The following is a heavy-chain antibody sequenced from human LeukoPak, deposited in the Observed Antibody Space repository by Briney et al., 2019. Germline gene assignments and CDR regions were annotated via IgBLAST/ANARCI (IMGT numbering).Heavy chain of an antibody. Sequence: EASVKVSCRASGYTFTSYGISWVRQAPGQGLEWMGWISVYNGNTKYAQKLQGRVTMTTDTSTSTAYMELRSLRSDDTAVYYCARGGGNYYGSGSYYNFFDYWGQGTLVTVSS. D-gene: IGHD3-10*01. V-gene: IGHV1-18*01. J-gene: IGHJ4*02. CDR2: ISVYNGNT. CDR3: ARGGGNYYGSGSYYNFFDY. CDR1: GYTFTSYG.